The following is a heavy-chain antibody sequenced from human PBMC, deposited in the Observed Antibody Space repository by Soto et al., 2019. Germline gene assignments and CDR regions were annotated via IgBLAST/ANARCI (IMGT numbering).Heavy chain of an antibody. J-gene: IGHJ6*01. D-gene: IGHD3-10*01. CDR2: IYHSGRT. Sequence: QLQLQESGSGLVKPSQTLSLTCAVSGGSISSASSSWTWIRQPPGKGLEWIGYIYHSGRTYYNPSLKSRVTISVDRSKNQFSLKLSSVTAADTAVYYCARGVGGFGELLRDYYYYGMDVW. CDR1: GGSISSASSS. V-gene: IGHV4-30-2*01. CDR3: ARGVGGFGELLRDYYYYGMDV.